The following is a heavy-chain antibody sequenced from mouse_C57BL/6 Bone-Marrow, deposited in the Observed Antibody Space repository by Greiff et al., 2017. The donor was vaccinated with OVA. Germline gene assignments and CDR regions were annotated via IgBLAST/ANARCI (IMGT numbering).Heavy chain of an antibody. CDR2: ISYDGSN. D-gene: IGHD3-3*01. CDR1: GYSITSGYY. J-gene: IGHJ3*01. V-gene: IGHV3-6*01. CDR3: ARKGSPWFAY. Sequence: EVQLQQSGPGLVKPSQSLSLTCSVTGYSITSGYYWNWIRQFPGNKLEWMGYISYDGSNNYNPSLKNRISITRDTSTNQFFLTLNSVTTEDTATYYCARKGSPWFAYWGQGTLVTVSA.